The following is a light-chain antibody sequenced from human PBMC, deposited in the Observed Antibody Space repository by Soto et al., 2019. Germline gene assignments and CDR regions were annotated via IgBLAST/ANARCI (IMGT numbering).Light chain of an antibody. CDR3: QRYGRSPPVT. Sequence: EIVLTQSPGTLSLSPGERATLSCRASQSISSSYFAWYQQKRGQAPRLLMYGASIRAIGSSDRFSGSGSGTEFYLIMSRLEPEDFAVYYCQRYGRSPPVTFGGGPKVEIK. CDR2: GAS. V-gene: IGKV3-20*01. CDR1: QSISSSY. J-gene: IGKJ4*01.